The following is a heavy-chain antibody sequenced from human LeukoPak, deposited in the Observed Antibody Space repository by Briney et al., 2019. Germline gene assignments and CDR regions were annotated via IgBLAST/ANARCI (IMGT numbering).Heavy chain of an antibody. Sequence: GASVKVSCKASGGTFSSYAISWVRQAPGQGLEWMGGIIPIFGTANYAQKFQGRVTITADESTSTAYMELSSLRSEDTAVYYCATRVRDDYGDYGFHWFDPWGQGTLVTVSS. D-gene: IGHD4-17*01. CDR3: ATRVRDDYGDYGFHWFDP. V-gene: IGHV1-69*13. J-gene: IGHJ5*02. CDR1: GGTFSSYA. CDR2: IIPIFGTA.